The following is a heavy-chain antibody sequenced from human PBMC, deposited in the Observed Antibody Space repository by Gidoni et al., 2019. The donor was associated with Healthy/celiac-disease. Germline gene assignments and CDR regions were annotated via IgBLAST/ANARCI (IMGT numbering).Heavy chain of an antibody. CDR2: ISSNGGST. CDR3: VKGQYDSSGYPDY. V-gene: IGHV3-64D*06. J-gene: IGHJ4*02. CDR1: GFPFSSYA. D-gene: IGHD3-22*01. Sequence: EVQLVESGGGLVQPGGSLRLSCSASGFPFSSYAMHWVRQAPGKGLEYVSAISSNGGSTYYADSVKGRFTISRDNSKNTLYLQMSSLRAEDTAVYYCVKGQYDSSGYPDYWGQGTLVTVSS.